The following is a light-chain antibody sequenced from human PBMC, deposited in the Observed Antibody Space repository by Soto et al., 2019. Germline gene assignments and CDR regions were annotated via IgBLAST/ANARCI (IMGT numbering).Light chain of an antibody. Sequence: QSALTQPASVSGSPGQSITISCTGTSSDVGSYNLVSWYQQHPGKAPKLMIYEGSKRPSGVSNRFSGSKSGNTASLTISGLQAEYEADYYCCSFAGLNTLLFGGGTKVTVL. CDR1: SSDVGSYNL. CDR3: CSFAGLNTLL. V-gene: IGLV2-23*01. J-gene: IGLJ2*01. CDR2: EGS.